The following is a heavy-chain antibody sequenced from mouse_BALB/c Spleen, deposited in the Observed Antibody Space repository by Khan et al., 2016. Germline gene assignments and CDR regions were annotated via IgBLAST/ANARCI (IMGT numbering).Heavy chain of an antibody. J-gene: IGHJ2*01. CDR1: GYTFTSYV. V-gene: IGHV1S136*01. Sequence: VQLKQSGPELVKPGASVKMSCKSSGYTFTSYVMHWVKQKPGQGLEWIGYIDPYNDGTKYNEKFKGKATLTSDKSSSTAYMELSSLTSEDSAVYYWARRGYTGTYFDYWGQGTTLTVSS. CDR2: IDPYNDGT. CDR3: ARRGYTGTYFDY. D-gene: IGHD2-2*01.